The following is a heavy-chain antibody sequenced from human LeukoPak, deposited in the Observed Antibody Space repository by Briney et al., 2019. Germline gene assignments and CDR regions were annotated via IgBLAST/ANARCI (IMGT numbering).Heavy chain of an antibody. CDR1: GYTLTELS. CDR2: FDPEDGET. D-gene: IGHD3-10*01. Sequence: VASVKVYCKVSGYTLTELSMHWVRQAPGKGLYWMGGFDPEDGETIYAQKFQGRVTMTEDTSTDTAYMELSSLRSEDTAVYYCATSSAWFGEFSAFDYWGQGTLVIVSS. J-gene: IGHJ4*02. CDR3: ATSSAWFGEFSAFDY. V-gene: IGHV1-24*01.